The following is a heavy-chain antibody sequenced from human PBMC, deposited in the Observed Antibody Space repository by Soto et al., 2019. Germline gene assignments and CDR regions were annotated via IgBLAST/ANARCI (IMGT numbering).Heavy chain of an antibody. J-gene: IGHJ4*02. D-gene: IGHD6-6*01. CDR2: ISGSGGST. CDR3: AKVSSIAARPGKYYFDY. Sequence: GGSLRLSCAASGFTFSSYAMSWVRQAPGKGLEWVSAISGSGGSTYYADSVKGRFTISRDNSKNTLYLQMNSLRAEDTAVYYCAKVSSIAARPGKYYFDYWGQGTLVTVSS. V-gene: IGHV3-23*01. CDR1: GFTFSSYA.